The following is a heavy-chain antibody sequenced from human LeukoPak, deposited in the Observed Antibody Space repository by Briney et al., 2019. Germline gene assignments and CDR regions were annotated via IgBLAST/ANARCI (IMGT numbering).Heavy chain of an antibody. D-gene: IGHD2-2*01. V-gene: IGHV1-8*01. Sequence: ASVKVSCKASGYTFTSYDINWVRQATGQGLEWMGWMNPNSGNTGHAQKFQGRVTMTRNTSISTAYMELSSLRSEDTAVYYCARVGYCSSTSCYPALYYYYYYGMDVWGQGTTVTVSS. CDR2: MNPNSGNT. CDR1: GYTFTSYD. J-gene: IGHJ6*02. CDR3: ARVGYCSSTSCYPALYYYYYYGMDV.